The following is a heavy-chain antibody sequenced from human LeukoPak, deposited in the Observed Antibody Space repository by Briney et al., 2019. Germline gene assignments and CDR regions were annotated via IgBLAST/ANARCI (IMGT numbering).Heavy chain of an antibody. Sequence: SETLSLTCTVSGGSISSYYWSWIRQPPGKGLEWIGYIYYSGSTNYNPSLKSRVTISVDTSKNQFSLKLSSVTAADTAVYYCAAGGFGELGRSVWGQGTLVTVSS. CDR2: IYYSGST. D-gene: IGHD3-10*01. J-gene: IGHJ4*02. CDR3: AAGGFGELGRSV. V-gene: IGHV4-59*12. CDR1: GGSISSYY.